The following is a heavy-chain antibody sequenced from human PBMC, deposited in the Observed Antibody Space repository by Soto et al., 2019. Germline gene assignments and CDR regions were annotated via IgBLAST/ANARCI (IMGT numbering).Heavy chain of an antibody. Sequence: QVQLQESGPGLVKPSETLSLTCTVSGSSISPGYWSWIRQPPGRGLEWIGYIYYTGSTKYNPSLKSRVTLSLGTSMHQLSLKLSAVSAAETSVCFCTRVVSYYGDYTKYGSWGPGNLVAVCS. CDR2: IYYTGST. J-gene: IGHJ5*02. CDR1: GSSISPGY. V-gene: IGHV4-59*01. CDR3: TRVVSYYGDYTKYGS. D-gene: IGHD4-17*01.